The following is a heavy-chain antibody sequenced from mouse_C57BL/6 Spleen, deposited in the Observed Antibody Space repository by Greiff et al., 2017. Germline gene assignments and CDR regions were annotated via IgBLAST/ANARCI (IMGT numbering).Heavy chain of an antibody. CDR1: GYTFTGYW. Sequence: VQLQQSGAELMKPGASVKLSCKATGYTFTGYWIEWVKQRPGHGLEWIGEILPGSGSTNYKEKFKGKATFTADTSSNTAYMQRSSLTTEDSAIYYCARRGDYSFGYFDYWGQGTTLTVSS. J-gene: IGHJ2*01. D-gene: IGHD1-1*01. V-gene: IGHV1-9*01. CDR3: ARRGDYSFGYFDY. CDR2: ILPGSGST.